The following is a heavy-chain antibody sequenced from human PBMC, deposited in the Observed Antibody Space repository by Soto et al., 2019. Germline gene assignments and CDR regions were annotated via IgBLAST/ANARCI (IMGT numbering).Heavy chain of an antibody. CDR1: GFTFSNYG. CDR2: IWYDGSDK. Sequence: QVQLVESGGGVVQPGRSLRLSCVASGFTFSNYGMHWVRQAPVKGLEWVAVIWYDGSDKYYADSVKGRFTISRDTSKNTLYLQMNSLRAEDTAVYYCARDFSGSSMGDYWGQGTLVTVSS. J-gene: IGHJ4*02. V-gene: IGHV3-33*01. D-gene: IGHD6-6*01. CDR3: ARDFSGSSMGDY.